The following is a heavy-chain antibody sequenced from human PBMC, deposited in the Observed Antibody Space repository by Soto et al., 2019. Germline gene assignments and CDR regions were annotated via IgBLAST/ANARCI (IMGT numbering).Heavy chain of an antibody. CDR1: GYTLTELS. D-gene: IGHD6-19*01. V-gene: IGHV1-24*01. J-gene: IGHJ6*02. Sequence: ASVKVSCKVSGYTLTELSMHWVRQAPGKGLEWMGGFDPEDGETIYAQKFHGRVTMTEDTSTDTAYMELSSLRPEDKAVYYCATECRAYSSGGTDDLSCYYYGMDVWGQGTTVTVSS. CDR3: ATECRAYSSGGTDDLSCYYYGMDV. CDR2: FDPEDGET.